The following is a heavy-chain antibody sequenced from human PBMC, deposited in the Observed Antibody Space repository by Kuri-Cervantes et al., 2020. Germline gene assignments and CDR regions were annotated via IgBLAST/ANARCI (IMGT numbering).Heavy chain of an antibody. CDR1: GYTFTSYD. Sequence: ASVKVSCKASGYTFTSYDINWVRQATGQGLEWMGWMNPNSGNTGYAQKFQGRVTMTRNTSMSTAYMELSNLRSEDTAVYYCARETTHTMTTVTTEVGYWYFDLWGRSTLVTVSS. J-gene: IGHJ2*01. V-gene: IGHV1-8*01. D-gene: IGHD4-11*01. CDR3: ARETTHTMTTVTTEVGYWYFDL. CDR2: MNPNSGNT.